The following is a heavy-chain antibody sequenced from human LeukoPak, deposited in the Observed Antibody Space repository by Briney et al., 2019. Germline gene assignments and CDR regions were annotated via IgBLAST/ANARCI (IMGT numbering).Heavy chain of an antibody. D-gene: IGHD3-22*01. V-gene: IGHV1-8*01. J-gene: IGHJ5*02. CDR3: AATYYYDSSGFGWFDP. CDR1: GYTFTSYD. Sequence: ASVKVSCKASGYTFTSYDINWVRQATGQGLEWMGWMSPNSGNTGYAQKFQGRVTMTRNTSISTAYMELSSLRSEDTAVYYCAATYYYDSSGFGWFDPWGQGTLVTVSS. CDR2: MSPNSGNT.